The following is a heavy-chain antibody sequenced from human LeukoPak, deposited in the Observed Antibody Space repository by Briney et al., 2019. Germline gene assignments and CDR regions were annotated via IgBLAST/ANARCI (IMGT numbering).Heavy chain of an antibody. J-gene: IGHJ6*02. D-gene: IGHD3-10*01. V-gene: IGHV1-8*01. Sequence: ASVKVSCKASGYTFTSYDINWVRQATGQGLEWMGWMNPNSGNTGYAQKFQGRVTMTRNTSISTAYMELSSLRSEDTAVYYCAGTGYYGSGSYYRGGYYYGMDVWGQGTTVTVSS. CDR1: GYTFTSYD. CDR2: MNPNSGNT. CDR3: AGTGYYGSGSYYRGGYYYGMDV.